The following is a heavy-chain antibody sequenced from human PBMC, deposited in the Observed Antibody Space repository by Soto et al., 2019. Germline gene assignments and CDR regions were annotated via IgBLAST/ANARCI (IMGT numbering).Heavy chain of an antibody. CDR3: ARTYGSGSWWFDP. CDR2: MYYSGST. J-gene: IGHJ5*02. D-gene: IGHD3-10*01. Sequence: SETLSLTCIVSGGSISNNYWSWIRQPPGKGLEWIGNMYYSGSTNYNPSLQGRVTISGDTSKNQFSLRLTSVTAADTAVYYCARTYGSGSWWFDPWGQEPWSPSPQ. CDR1: GGSISNNY. V-gene: IGHV4-59*01.